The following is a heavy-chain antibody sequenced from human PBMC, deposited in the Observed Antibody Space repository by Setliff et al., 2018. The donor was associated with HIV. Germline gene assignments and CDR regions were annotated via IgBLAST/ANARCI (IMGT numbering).Heavy chain of an antibody. D-gene: IGHD3-3*01. CDR2: IYTSGST. Sequence: SETLSLTCTVSGGSISSGSYYWSWIRQPAGKGLEWIGHIYTSGSTNYNPSLKSRVTISVDTSKNQFSLKLNSVTAADTAVYYCARGLSIFGVATPGFYSFMDVWGKGTTVTVSS. CDR3: ARGLSIFGVATPGFYSFMDV. CDR1: GGSISSGSYY. J-gene: IGHJ6*03. V-gene: IGHV4-61*09.